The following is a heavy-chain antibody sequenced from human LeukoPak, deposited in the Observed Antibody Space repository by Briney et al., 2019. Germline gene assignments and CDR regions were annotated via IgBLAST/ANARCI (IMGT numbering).Heavy chain of an antibody. V-gene: IGHV1-69*04. D-gene: IGHD6-6*01. Sequence: SVKVSCKASGGTFSSYAISWVRQAPGQGLEWMGRIIPILGIANYAQKFQGRVTITADKSTSTAYMELSSLRSEDTAVYYRAGIAAHSFDYWGQGTLVTVSS. CDR2: IIPILGIA. CDR3: AGIAAHSFDY. CDR1: GGTFSSYA. J-gene: IGHJ4*02.